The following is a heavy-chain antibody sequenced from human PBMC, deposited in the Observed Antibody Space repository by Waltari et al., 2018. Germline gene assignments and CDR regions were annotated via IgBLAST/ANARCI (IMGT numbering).Heavy chain of an antibody. CDR3: VRGSRYTPSDL. Sequence: VQLVESGGGVVQPGGSLRLSCEAFGFTFSSFGMHWVRQAPGKGPEWVELRWYDEGRTYYADSVKGRFTVFSDKPKDTINLQMNRLRAEDTAVYYCVRGSRYTPSDLWGQGTLVTVSA. CDR2: RWYDEGRT. D-gene: IGHD3-16*02. CDR1: GFTFSSFG. J-gene: IGHJ5*02. V-gene: IGHV3-33*01.